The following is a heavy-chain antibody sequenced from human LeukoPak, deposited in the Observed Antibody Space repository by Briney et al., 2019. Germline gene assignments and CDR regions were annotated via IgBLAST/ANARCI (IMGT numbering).Heavy chain of an antibody. V-gene: IGHV4-30-2*01. CDR3: ARNDDSSGKPIDY. CDR1: GGSISSGGYS. D-gene: IGHD3-22*01. CDR2: IYHSGST. J-gene: IGHJ4*02. Sequence: SETLSLTCAVSGGSISSGGYSWSWIRQPPGKGLEWIGYIYHSGSTYYNPSLKSRVTISVDRSKNQFSLKLSSVTAADTAVYYCARNDDSSGKPIDYWGQGTLVTVSS.